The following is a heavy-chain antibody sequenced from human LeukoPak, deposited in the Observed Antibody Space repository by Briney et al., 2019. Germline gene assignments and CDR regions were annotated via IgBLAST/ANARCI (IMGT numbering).Heavy chain of an antibody. J-gene: IGHJ4*02. Sequence: ETLSLTCTVSGSSISSSSFYWGWIRQPPGKGLEWVSAISGSGGSTYYADSVKGRFTISRDNSKNTLYLQMNSLRAEDRAVYYCAKEGVVVAAPPYWGQGTLVTVSS. CDR2: ISGSGGST. CDR1: GSSISSSS. CDR3: AKEGVVVAAPPY. D-gene: IGHD2-15*01. V-gene: IGHV3-23*01.